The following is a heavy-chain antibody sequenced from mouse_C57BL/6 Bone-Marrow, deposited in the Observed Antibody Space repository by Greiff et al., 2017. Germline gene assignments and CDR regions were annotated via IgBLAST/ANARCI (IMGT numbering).Heavy chain of an antibody. CDR2: INTGSGGT. D-gene: IGHD1-1*01. V-gene: IGHV1-54*01. Sequence: QVQLQQSGAELVRPGTSVKVSCKASGYAFTNYLIEWVKQRPGQGLEWIGVINTGSGGTNYNEKFKGKATLTADKSSSTAYMQLSSLTAEDSEVYFCAISYYYAHHYAMDYWGQGTSVTVSS. J-gene: IGHJ4*01. CDR1: GYAFTNYL. CDR3: AISYYYAHHYAMDY.